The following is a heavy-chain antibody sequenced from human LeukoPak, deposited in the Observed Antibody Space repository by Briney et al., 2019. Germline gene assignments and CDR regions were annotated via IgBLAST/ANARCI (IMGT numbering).Heavy chain of an antibody. J-gene: IGHJ4*02. CDR3: ARKAPYYYDGSGPLGTYYFDY. CDR2: IYYSGST. V-gene: IGHV4-59*12. Sequence: SETLSLTCTVSGGSISSYYWSWIRQPPGKGREWIGYIYYSGSTNYNPPLKRRIPISVDTSTNQFSLHLSSVTAADTAMYYCARKAPYYYDGSGPLGTYYFDYWGQGTLVTVSS. D-gene: IGHD3-22*01. CDR1: GGSISSYY.